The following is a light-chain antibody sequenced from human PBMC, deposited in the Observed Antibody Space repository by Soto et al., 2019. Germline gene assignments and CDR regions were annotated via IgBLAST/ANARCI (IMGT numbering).Light chain of an antibody. CDR2: DVN. Sequence: QSALTQPASVSGSPGQSITISCTGTSSDVGAYNYVSWYQQHPGKAPKLMIYDVNNRPSGVSNRFSGSKSGSTASLTISGLQAEDEADYYCSSYTSSSTLYVFGTGTQLTVL. CDR3: SSYTSSSTLYV. V-gene: IGLV2-14*01. CDR1: SSDVGAYNY. J-gene: IGLJ1*01.